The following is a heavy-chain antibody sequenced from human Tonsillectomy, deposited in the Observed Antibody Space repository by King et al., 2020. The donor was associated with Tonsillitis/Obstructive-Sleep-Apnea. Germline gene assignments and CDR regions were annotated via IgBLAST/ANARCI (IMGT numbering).Heavy chain of an antibody. Sequence: QLVQSGAEVKKPGASVKVSCKASGYTFTSYYMHWVRQAPGQGLEWMGIINSSGGSTNCAQKFHGRVTMTRDTSTSTVYMELSSLRSEDTAVYYCARDPVRKAAAGTPWFDPWGQGSLVTVSS. V-gene: IGHV1-46*01. D-gene: IGHD6-13*01. CDR3: ARDPVRKAAAGTPWFDP. CDR1: GYTFTSYY. J-gene: IGHJ5*02. CDR2: INSSGGST.